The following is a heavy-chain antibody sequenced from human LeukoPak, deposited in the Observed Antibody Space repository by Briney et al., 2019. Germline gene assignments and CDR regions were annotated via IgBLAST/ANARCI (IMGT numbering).Heavy chain of an antibody. J-gene: IGHJ6*03. CDR3: ARDDGTLPYYYMDV. CDR1: GFTFSSYW. Sequence: GGSLRLSCAASGFTFSSYWMNWVRQAPGKGLEWVADIKQDGSEKYYVDSVKGRFTISRDNAMNSLYLQMNSLRAEDTAVYYFARDDGTLPYYYMDVWGKGTTVTVSS. V-gene: IGHV3-7*01. CDR2: IKQDGSEK.